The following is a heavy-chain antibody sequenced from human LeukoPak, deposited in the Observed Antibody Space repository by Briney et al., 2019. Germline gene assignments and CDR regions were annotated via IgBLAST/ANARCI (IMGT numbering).Heavy chain of an antibody. CDR2: ISHDGRNT. J-gene: IGHJ4*02. Sequence: GGSLRLSCAASGFTFSQFAVHWVRQAPGKGLEWVADISHDGRNTYYADSVKGRFTISRDNSKNTLYLQMDSLRTEDTAVYYCARGKYSSGWYSDYWGQGTLVTVSS. CDR1: GFTFSQFA. CDR3: ARGKYSSGWYSDY. D-gene: IGHD6-19*01. V-gene: IGHV3-30*04.